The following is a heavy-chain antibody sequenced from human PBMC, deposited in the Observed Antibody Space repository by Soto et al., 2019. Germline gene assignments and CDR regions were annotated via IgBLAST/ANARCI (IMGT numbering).Heavy chain of an antibody. J-gene: IGHJ6*02. D-gene: IGHD3-9*01. CDR2: IYHSGST. CDR1: GGSIRTSNW. V-gene: IGHV4-4*02. CDR3: ARVVVDYDILTGYWPPYYYYGMDV. Sequence: PSETLSLTCAVSGGSIRTSNWWSWVRQPPGKGLEWIGEIYHSGSTNYNPSLKSRVTISVDKSKNQYSLKLSSVTAADTAAYYCARVVVDYDILTGYWPPYYYYGMDVWGQGTTVTVSS.